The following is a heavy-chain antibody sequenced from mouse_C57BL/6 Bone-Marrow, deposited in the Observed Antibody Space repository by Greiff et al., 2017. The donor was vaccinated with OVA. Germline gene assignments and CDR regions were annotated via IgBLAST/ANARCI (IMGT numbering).Heavy chain of an antibody. J-gene: IGHJ2*01. CDR2: IYPGSGST. V-gene: IGHV1-55*01. CDR3: ARFGIYYYGRIY. CDR1: GYTFTSYW. D-gene: IGHD1-1*01. Sequence: QVQLQQPGAELVKPGASVKMSCKASGYTFTSYWITWVKQRPGQGLEWIGDIYPGSGSTNYNEKFKSKATLTVDTSSSTAYMQLSSRTSEDSAVYYCARFGIYYYGRIYWGQGTTLTVSS.